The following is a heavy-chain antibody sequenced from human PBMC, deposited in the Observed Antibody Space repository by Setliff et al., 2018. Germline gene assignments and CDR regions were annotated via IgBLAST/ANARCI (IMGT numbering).Heavy chain of an antibody. D-gene: IGHD3-22*01. CDR2: ISGGGSRT. CDR1: GFSFSSYA. J-gene: IGHJ4*02. V-gene: IGHV3-23*01. Sequence: PGGSLRLSCAASGFSFSSYAMNWVRQAPGKGLEWVSGISGGGSRTYYADSVKGRVTISRDNSKDTLYLQMNSLRAEDTAVYYCVKDWQNYFDSSGYYGYYDYWGQGTLVTVSS. CDR3: VKDWQNYFDSSGYYGYYDY.